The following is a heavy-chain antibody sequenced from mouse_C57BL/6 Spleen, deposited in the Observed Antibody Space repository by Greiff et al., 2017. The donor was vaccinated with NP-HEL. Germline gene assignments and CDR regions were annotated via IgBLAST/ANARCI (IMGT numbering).Heavy chain of an antibody. CDR2: IWSDGST. Sequence: VKLMESGPGLVAPSQSLSITCTVSGFSLTSYGVHWVRQPPGKGLEWLVVIWSDGSTTYNSALNSRLSISKDNSKSQVFLKMNSLQTDDTAMYYCARPHEVYYAMDYWGQGTSVTVSS. CDR1: GFSLTSYG. J-gene: IGHJ4*01. V-gene: IGHV2-6*03. CDR3: ARPHEVYYAMDY.